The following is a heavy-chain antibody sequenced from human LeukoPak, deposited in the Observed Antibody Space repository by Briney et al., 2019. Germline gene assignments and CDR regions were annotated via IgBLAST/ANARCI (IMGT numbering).Heavy chain of an antibody. Sequence: KVSCKASGYTFTSYYMHWVRQMPGKGLEWMGIIYPGDSDTKYSPSLQGQVTISADRSISTAYLQWSSLKASDTAMYYCARRDYGDSADYWGQGTLVTVSS. CDR1: GYTFTSYY. CDR3: ARRDYGDSADY. D-gene: IGHD4-17*01. CDR2: IYPGDSDT. J-gene: IGHJ4*02. V-gene: IGHV5-51*01.